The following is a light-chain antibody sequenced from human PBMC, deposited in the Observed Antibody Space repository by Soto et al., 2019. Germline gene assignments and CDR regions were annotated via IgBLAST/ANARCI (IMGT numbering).Light chain of an antibody. CDR3: SSYAGSDNFVL. CDR2: EVI. Sequence: QSVLSQPPSASRSPGQSVTISCTGSSSDVGGYNFVSWYQHLPGKAPKLMIYEVIQRPSGVPDRFSGSKSGNTASLTVSGLQAEDEADYYCSSYAGSDNFVLFGGGTKLTVL. J-gene: IGLJ2*01. CDR1: SSDVGGYNF. V-gene: IGLV2-8*02.